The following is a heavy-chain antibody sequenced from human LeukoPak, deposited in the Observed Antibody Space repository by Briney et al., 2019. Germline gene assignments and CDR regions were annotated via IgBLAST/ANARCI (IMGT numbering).Heavy chain of an antibody. J-gene: IGHJ3*02. Sequence: PSETLSLTCTVSGGSISSSSYHWGWIRQPPGKGLEWIGSIYYSGSTYYNPSLKSRVTISVDTSKNQFSLKLSSVTAADTAVYYCARDPSVVYDAFDIWGQGTMVTVSS. V-gene: IGHV4-39*02. CDR3: ARDPSVVYDAFDI. D-gene: IGHD2-8*02. CDR2: IYYSGST. CDR1: GGSISSSSYH.